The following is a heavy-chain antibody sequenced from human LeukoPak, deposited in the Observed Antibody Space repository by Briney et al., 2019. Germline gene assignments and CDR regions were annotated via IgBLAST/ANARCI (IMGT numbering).Heavy chain of an antibody. CDR3: AKDFRDQWLVNAFHI. Sequence: VASVTLSCKASEFTFTSYYMHWVRQAPGQGLEWMGWINPNTGGTNYAQKFQGRFTMTRDTSITTAYMELRSLEYDDTAVYYCAKDFRDQWLVNAFHIWGQGTMVTVSS. V-gene: IGHV1-2*02. CDR2: INPNTGGT. J-gene: IGHJ3*02. D-gene: IGHD6-19*01. CDR1: EFTFTSYY.